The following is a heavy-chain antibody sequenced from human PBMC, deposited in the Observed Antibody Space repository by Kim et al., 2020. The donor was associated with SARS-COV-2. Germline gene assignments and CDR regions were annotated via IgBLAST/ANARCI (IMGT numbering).Heavy chain of an antibody. D-gene: IGHD6-13*01. CDR3: ARYVWSYSSSWYYYYGMDV. Sequence: GESLKISCKGSGYSFTSYWIGWVRQMPGKGLEWMGIIYPGDSDTRYSPSFQGQVTISADKSISTAYLQWSSLKASDTAMYYCARYVWSYSSSWYYYYGMDVWGQGTTVTVSS. V-gene: IGHV5-51*01. CDR1: GYSFTSYW. CDR2: IYPGDSDT. J-gene: IGHJ6*02.